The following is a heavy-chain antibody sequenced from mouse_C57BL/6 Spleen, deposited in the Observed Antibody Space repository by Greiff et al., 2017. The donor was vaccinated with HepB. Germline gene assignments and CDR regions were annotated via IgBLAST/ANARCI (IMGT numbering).Heavy chain of an antibody. Sequence: VQLQESGAELARPGASVKLSCKASGYTFTSYGISWVKQRTGQGLECIGEIYPRSGNTYYNEKFKGKATLTADKSSSTAYMELRSLTSEDAAVYFCARGATTVVAKGDYWGQGTTLTVSS. CDR2: IYPRSGNT. CDR3: ARGATTVVAKGDY. D-gene: IGHD1-1*01. CDR1: GYTFTSYG. V-gene: IGHV1-81*01. J-gene: IGHJ2*01.